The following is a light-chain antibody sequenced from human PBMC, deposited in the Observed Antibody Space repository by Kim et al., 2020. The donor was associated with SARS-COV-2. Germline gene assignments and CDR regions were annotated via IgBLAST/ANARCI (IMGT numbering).Light chain of an antibody. Sequence: DIQMTQSPSTLSVSVGDRVTITCRASQNIRTWLAWYQQAPGKAPSLLIHQASSLHNGVPSRFSGSGSGTDFNLTISSLQPHDFATYYCQHYTSYPWTFGPGTKVDIK. V-gene: IGKV1-5*03. CDR3: QHYTSYPWT. J-gene: IGKJ1*01. CDR1: QNIRTW. CDR2: QAS.